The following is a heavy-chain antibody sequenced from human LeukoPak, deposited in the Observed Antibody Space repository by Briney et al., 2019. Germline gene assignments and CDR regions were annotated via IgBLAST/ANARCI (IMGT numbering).Heavy chain of an antibody. Sequence: SETLSLTCTVSGGSISSYYWSWIRQPPGKGLEWIGYIYYSGSTSYNPSLKSRVTISVDTSRNQFSLKLSSVTAADTAVYYCARGKGSGWTFDYWGQGTLVTVLS. CDR2: IYYSGST. CDR3: ARGKGSGWTFDY. J-gene: IGHJ4*02. CDR1: GGSISSYY. V-gene: IGHV4-59*12. D-gene: IGHD6-19*01.